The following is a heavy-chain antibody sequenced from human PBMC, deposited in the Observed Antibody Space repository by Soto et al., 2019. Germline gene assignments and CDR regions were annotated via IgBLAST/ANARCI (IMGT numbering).Heavy chain of an antibody. CDR1: GYTFTSYR. J-gene: IGHJ4*02. D-gene: IGHD3-22*01. CDR2: ISAYNGNT. CDR3: ARDPYYDSSGSDPSFDY. V-gene: IGHV1-18*01. Sequence: GASVKVSCKASGYTFTSYRISWVREAPGQGLEWMGWISAYNGNTNYAQKLQGRVTMTTDTSTSTAYMELRSLRSDDTAVYYCARDPYYDSSGSDPSFDYWGQGALVTVSS.